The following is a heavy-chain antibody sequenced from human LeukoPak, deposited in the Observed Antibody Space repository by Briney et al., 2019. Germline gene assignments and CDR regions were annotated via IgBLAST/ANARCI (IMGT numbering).Heavy chain of an antibody. CDR2: IKQDGSEK. CDR1: GFTLSSYW. Sequence: PGGSLRLSCAASGFTLSSYWMSWVRQAPGKGLEWVANIKQDGSEKHYVDSVKGRFTISRDNGKNSLYLQMNSLRAEDTAVYYCAKEEIAAAGGDYWGQGTLVTVSS. D-gene: IGHD6-13*01. V-gene: IGHV3-7*03. CDR3: AKEEIAAAGGDY. J-gene: IGHJ4*02.